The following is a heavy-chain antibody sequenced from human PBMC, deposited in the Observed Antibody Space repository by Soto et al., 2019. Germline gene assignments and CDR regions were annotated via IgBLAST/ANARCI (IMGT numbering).Heavy chain of an antibody. CDR3: ARRGPGTYFDY. V-gene: IGHV3-23*01. J-gene: IGHJ4*02. Sequence: GGSLRLSSAASGFTFSSYAMNWVRQAPGKGLEWVSVISGSGDSTYYADSVKGRFTISRDNSKNTLYLQMNSLRTEDTAVYYCARRGPGTYFDYWGQGTLVTVSS. CDR1: GFTFSSYA. D-gene: IGHD6-13*01. CDR2: ISGSGDST.